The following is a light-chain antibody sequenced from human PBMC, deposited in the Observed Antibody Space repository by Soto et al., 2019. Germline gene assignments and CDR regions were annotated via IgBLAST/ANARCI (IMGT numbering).Light chain of an antibody. CDR2: EVT. V-gene: IGLV2-8*01. Sequence: QSALAQPPSASGSPGQSVTISCTGTSSDVGAYNYVSWYQQHPGKAPKLVIYEVTERPSGVPERFSGSKSGSTASLTVSGLQAEDEALYYCASYAGNNNFVLFGGVTKLTVL. J-gene: IGLJ2*01. CDR1: SSDVGAYNY. CDR3: ASYAGNNNFVL.